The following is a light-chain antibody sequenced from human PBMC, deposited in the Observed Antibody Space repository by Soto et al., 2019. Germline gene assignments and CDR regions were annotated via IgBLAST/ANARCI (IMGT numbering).Light chain of an antibody. CDR1: QTISSY. CDR2: AAS. Sequence: DIQMPQSPSSLSASVGDRVTITCRASQTISSYLNWYQQKPGKAPKLLIYAASRLQSGVPSRFSGSGSGTDFTLTISSLQPEDFATYYCQQSHIIPYTFGQGTKLEIK. CDR3: QQSHIIPYT. J-gene: IGKJ2*01. V-gene: IGKV1-39*01.